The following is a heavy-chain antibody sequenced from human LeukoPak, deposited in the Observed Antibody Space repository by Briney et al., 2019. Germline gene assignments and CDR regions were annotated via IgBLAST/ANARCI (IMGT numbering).Heavy chain of an antibody. J-gene: IGHJ4*02. CDR2: IYYSGST. CDR1: GGSISSYY. V-gene: IGHV4-39*01. CDR3: ARHNGYSYGLHN. D-gene: IGHD5-18*01. Sequence: SETLSLTCAVSGGSISSYYWGWIRRPPGKGLEWIGSIYYSGSTYYNPSLKSRVTISVDTSKNQFSLKLRSVTAADTAVYYCARHNGYSYGLHNWGQGTLVTVSS.